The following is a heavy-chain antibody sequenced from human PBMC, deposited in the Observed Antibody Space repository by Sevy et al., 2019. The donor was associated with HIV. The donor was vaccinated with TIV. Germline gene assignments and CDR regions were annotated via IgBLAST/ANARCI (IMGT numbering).Heavy chain of an antibody. V-gene: IGHV3-33*01. J-gene: IGHJ6*02. CDR2: IWYDGSKK. D-gene: IGHD2-2*01. Sequence: GGSLRLSCATSGFSFSTYGMHWVRQAPGKGLEWVAGIWYDGSKKQYADSVKGRFTISRDNSKNTMYLQMNSLRAEDTALYYCARDCSSTNCLWGLDVWGQGTTVTVSS. CDR1: GFSFSTYG. CDR3: ARDCSSTNCLWGLDV.